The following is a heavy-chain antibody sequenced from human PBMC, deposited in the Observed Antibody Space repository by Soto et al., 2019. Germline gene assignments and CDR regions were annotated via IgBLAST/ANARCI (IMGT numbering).Heavy chain of an antibody. CDR3: TRGTRPHGMDV. CDR1: GFTFSSYA. J-gene: IGHJ6*02. D-gene: IGHD6-6*01. Sequence: PGGSLRLSCAASGFTFSSYAMSWVRQAPGKGLEWVSALSGSGGNSYYADSVKGRFTISRDNSKNTLYLQMNSLRAEDTGVYWCTRGTRPHGMDVWGQGTTVTVSS. V-gene: IGHV3-23*01. CDR2: LSGSGGNS.